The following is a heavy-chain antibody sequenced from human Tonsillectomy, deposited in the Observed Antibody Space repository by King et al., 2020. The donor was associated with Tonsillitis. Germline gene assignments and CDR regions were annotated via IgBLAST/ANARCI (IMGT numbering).Heavy chain of an antibody. CDR2: IITIFGTA. D-gene: IGHD3-16*01. V-gene: IGHV1-69*06. J-gene: IGHJ6*02. Sequence: QLVQSGAEVKKPGSSVKVSCKASGGTFSGYVISWVRQAPGQGLEWMGGIITIFGTAEYAQKFLGRVTITAEKSTSTAYMELSRLRSEDTAMYYCSREPYFGGLRLGGLSPGDGMDVWGQGTTVSVSS. CDR1: GGTFSGYV. CDR3: SREPYFGGLRLGGLSPGDGMDV.